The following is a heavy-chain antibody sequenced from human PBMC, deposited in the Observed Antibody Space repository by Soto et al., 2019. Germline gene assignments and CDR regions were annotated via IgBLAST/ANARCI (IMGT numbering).Heavy chain of an antibody. J-gene: IGHJ6*02. D-gene: IGHD3-22*01. CDR3: ARGASPYNYYDSSGYYYRYSYYCGIEV. V-gene: IGHV4-34*01. CDR2: INHSGST. CDR1: GGSFSGYC. Sequence: SETVSLTCAVYGGSFSGYCWGWIRQPPGEGLEWVVEINHSGSTNYSPSLKSRVTISVDTSKNQFSLKLSSVTAEDTAVYYCARGASPYNYYDSSGYYYRYSYYCGIEVWGQGTTVT.